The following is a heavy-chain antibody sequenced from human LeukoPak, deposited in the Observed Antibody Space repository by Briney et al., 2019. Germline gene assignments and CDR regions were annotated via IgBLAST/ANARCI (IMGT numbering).Heavy chain of an antibody. CDR3: TRMTAGHDY. J-gene: IGHJ4*02. D-gene: IGHD2-21*02. V-gene: IGHV4-34*01. Sequence: PETLSLTCAVSGVSFDDYYWSWVRQTPGKGLEWIGEINHSGYTNDSPSLKSRVTLSIDTSRKQFSLNLRSVTVADTGIYYCTRMTAGHDYWGQGTLVTVSS. CDR1: GVSFDDYY. CDR2: INHSGYT.